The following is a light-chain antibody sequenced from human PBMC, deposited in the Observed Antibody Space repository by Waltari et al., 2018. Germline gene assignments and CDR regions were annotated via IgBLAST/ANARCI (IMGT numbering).Light chain of an antibody. J-gene: IGKJ1*01. CDR2: DAS. V-gene: IGKV3-20*01. Sequence: TLSCRASQSVSRTLAWYQQKPGQAPRLLIYDASTRATGIPDRFSGSGFGTDFSLTISRLEPEDFAVYYCQKYGTLPATFGQGTTVEIK. CDR3: QKYGTLPAT. CDR1: QSVSRT.